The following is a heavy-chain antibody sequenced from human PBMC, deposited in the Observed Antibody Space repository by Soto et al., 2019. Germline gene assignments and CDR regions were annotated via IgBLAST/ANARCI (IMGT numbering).Heavy chain of an antibody. V-gene: IGHV4-59*01. CDR1: GGSISSYY. J-gene: IGHJ4*02. Sequence: QVQLQESGPGLVKPSETLSLTCTVSGGSISSYYWSWIRQPPGKGLEWIGYIYYSGSTNYNPSLKSRVPISVDTSKNQFSLKLSSVTAADTAVYYCARERGTVGDFDYWGQGTLVTVSS. CDR2: IYYSGST. CDR3: ARERGTVGDFDY. D-gene: IGHD3-16*01.